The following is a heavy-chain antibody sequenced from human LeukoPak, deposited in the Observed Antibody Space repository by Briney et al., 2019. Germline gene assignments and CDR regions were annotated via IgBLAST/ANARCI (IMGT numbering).Heavy chain of an antibody. CDR1: GGSISSGGCY. CDR2: IYYSGST. V-gene: IGHV4-31*03. CDR3: ARDPIIAAAGKNYYYGMDV. Sequence: SQTLSLTCTVSGGSISSGGCYWSWIRQHPGKGLEWIGYIYYSGSTYYNPSLKSRVTISVDTSKNQFSLKLSSVTAADTAVYYCARDPIIAAAGKNYYYGMDVWGQGTTVTVSS. D-gene: IGHD6-13*01. J-gene: IGHJ6*02.